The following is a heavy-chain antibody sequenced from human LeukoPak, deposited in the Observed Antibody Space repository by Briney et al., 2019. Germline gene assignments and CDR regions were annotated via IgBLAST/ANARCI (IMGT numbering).Heavy chain of an antibody. CDR2: IYYSGST. CDR1: GGSISSSSYY. Sequence: SETLSLTCTVSGGSISSSSYYWGWIRQPPGKGLEWIGSIYYSGSTYYNPSLKSRVTISVDTSKNQFSLKLSSVIAADTAVYYCARLVPYYYDSSGYYPLDYWGQGTLVTVSS. D-gene: IGHD3-22*01. V-gene: IGHV4-39*01. J-gene: IGHJ4*02. CDR3: ARLVPYYYDSSGYYPLDY.